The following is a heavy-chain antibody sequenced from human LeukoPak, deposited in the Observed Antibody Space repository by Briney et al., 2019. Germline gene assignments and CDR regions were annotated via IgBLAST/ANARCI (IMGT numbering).Heavy chain of an antibody. V-gene: IGHV3-74*01. D-gene: IGHD5-18*01. CDR3: ARDLSGVTGYTYGRGIDY. CDR1: GFTFSNYW. Sequence: GGSLRLSCAASGFTFSNYWMHWVCQAPGKGLVWVSRINSDGINTSYADSVKGRFTISRDNAKNTLNLQMNSLRAEDTAVYYCARDLSGVTGYTYGRGIDYWGQGTLVTVSS. CDR2: INSDGINT. J-gene: IGHJ4*02.